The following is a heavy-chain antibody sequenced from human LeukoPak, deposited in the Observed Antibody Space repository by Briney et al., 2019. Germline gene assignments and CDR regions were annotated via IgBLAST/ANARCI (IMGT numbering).Heavy chain of an antibody. CDR3: ARVAVGYCSSTSCYGDY. Sequence: PGGSLRLSCAASGFTFSSYGMHWVRQDPGKGLEWVAFIWYDGGNKYYADSVKGRFTISRDNSKNTLYLQMNSLRAEDTAVYYCARVAVGYCSSTSCYGDYRGQGTLVTVSS. D-gene: IGHD2-2*01. CDR2: IWYDGGNK. V-gene: IGHV3-33*01. J-gene: IGHJ4*02. CDR1: GFTFSSYG.